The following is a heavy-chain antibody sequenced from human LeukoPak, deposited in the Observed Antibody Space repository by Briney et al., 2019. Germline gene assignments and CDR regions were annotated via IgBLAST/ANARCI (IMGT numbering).Heavy chain of an antibody. V-gene: IGHV3-30-3*01. CDR2: ISYDGSNK. CDR3: ARDYTLLSIAAGSDY. D-gene: IGHD6-13*01. CDR1: GFTFGSYA. Sequence: GGSLRLSCAASGFTFGSYAMHWVRQAPGKGLEWVAVISYDGSNKYYADSVKGRFTISRDNSKNTLYLQMNSLRAEDTAVYYCARDYTLLSIAAGSDYWGQGTLVTVSS. J-gene: IGHJ4*02.